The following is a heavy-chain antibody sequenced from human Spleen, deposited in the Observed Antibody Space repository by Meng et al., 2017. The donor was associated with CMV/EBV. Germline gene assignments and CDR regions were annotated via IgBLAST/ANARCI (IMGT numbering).Heavy chain of an antibody. CDR2: TYYKSKWYN. CDR1: GDSVSSNSAA. J-gene: IGHJ4*02. Sequence: QTLSLTCAISGDSVSSNSAAWNWIRQSPSRGLEWLGRTYYKSKWYNDYAVSVKSRITITPDTSKNQFSLQLNSVTPEDTAVYYCARGGYQLRTYYFDYWGQGTLVTVSS. D-gene: IGHD2-2*01. CDR3: ARGGYQLRTYYFDY. V-gene: IGHV6-1*01.